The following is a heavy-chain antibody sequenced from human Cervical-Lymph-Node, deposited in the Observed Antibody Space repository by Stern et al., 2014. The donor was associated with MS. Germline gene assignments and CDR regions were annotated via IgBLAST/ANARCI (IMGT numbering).Heavy chain of an antibody. CDR3: TDPYYYVDV. J-gene: IGHJ6*02. Sequence: EVHLXXXGGSLVKPGGSLRLSCAASGFSLSDAWMSWVRQAPGKGLEWVGRIGSKTDGGRTDYAAPVKGRFTISRDDSENTVYLQMNSLKTEDTAVYYCTDPYYYVDVWGQGTTVTVSS. V-gene: IGHV3-15*04. CDR2: IGSKTDGGRT. CDR1: GFSLSDAW.